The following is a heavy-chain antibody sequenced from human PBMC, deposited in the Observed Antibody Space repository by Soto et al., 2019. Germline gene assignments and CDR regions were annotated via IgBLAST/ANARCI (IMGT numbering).Heavy chain of an antibody. CDR3: ARGRTRLLWFGEFFDY. J-gene: IGHJ4*02. CDR2: KNPNSGSR. D-gene: IGHD3-10*01. Sequence: ASVKVSCKASGYTSPSYDINWVRQATEQGLEGMGWKNPNSGSRGYTQKFQGRVKMTRNTSISTAYMELSSLRSEDTAVYYCARGRTRLLWFGEFFDYWGQGTLGNVSS. CDR1: GYTSPSYD. V-gene: IGHV1-8*01.